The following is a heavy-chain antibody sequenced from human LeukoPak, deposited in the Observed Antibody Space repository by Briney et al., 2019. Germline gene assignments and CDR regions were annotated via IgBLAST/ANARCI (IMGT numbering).Heavy chain of an antibody. CDR3: ARGLYYDFWSGFNWFDP. V-gene: IGHV4-38-2*02. Sequence: KTSETLSLTCTVSGYSISSGYYWGWIRQPPGKGLEWIGSIYHSGTTYYNPSLKSRVTISVDTSKNQFSLKLSSVTAADTAVYYCARGLYYDFWSGFNWFDPWGQGTLVTVSS. D-gene: IGHD3-3*01. CDR1: GYSISSGYY. J-gene: IGHJ5*02. CDR2: IYHSGTT.